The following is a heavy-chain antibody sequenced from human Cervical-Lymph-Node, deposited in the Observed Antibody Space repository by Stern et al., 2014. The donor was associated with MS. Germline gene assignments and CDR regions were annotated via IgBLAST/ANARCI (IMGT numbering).Heavy chain of an antibody. CDR1: GYIFTHFD. V-gene: IGHV1-8*01. CDR3: ARGPARATGVGF. CDR2: VNPNSGNS. Sequence: VQLVQSGAEVKKPGASVKVSCKASGYIFTHFDIHWVREAAGQGLEWMGWVNPNSGNSDFMKKFRGRVTMTRDTSVTTAYLELSSLTSEDTAVYYCARGPARATGVGFWGRGTLVTVSS. D-gene: IGHD1-14*01. J-gene: IGHJ4*02.